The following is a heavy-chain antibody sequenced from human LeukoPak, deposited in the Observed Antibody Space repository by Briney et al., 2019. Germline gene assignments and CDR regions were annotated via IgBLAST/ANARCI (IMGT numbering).Heavy chain of an antibody. V-gene: IGHV3-7*01. D-gene: IGHD3-22*01. Sequence: GGSLRLSCAASPFTFSSYWMSWVRQAPGEGVEGGAHIKQDGSEKYYVDSVKGRFTISRDNARSSLSLQMHSLRAEDTAVYYCARITDYYYDSSGYLDYWGQGTLVTVSS. J-gene: IGHJ4*02. CDR1: PFTFSSYW. CDR2: IKQDGSEK. CDR3: ARITDYYYDSSGYLDY.